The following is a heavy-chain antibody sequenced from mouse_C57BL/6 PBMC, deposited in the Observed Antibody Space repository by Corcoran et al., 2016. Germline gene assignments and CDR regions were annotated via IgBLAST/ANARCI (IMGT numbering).Heavy chain of an antibody. CDR2: INPNNGGT. D-gene: IGHD2-5*01. V-gene: IGHV1-26*01. J-gene: IGHJ3*01. CDR1: GYTFTDYY. Sequence: EVQLQQSGPELVKPGASVKISCKASGYTFTDYYMNWVKQSHGKSLEWIGDINPNNGGTSYNQKFKGKATLTVDKSPSTAYMELRSLTSEDSAVYYCARGGTYSNPAWFAYWGQGTLVTVSA. CDR3: ARGGTYSNPAWFAY.